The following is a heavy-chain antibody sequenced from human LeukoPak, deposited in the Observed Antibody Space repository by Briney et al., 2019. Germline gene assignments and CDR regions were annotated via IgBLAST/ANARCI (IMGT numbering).Heavy chain of an antibody. CDR2: ISGSGGST. Sequence: GGSLRLSCAASGFTFSSYAMSWVRQAPGKGLEWVSAISGSGGSTYYADSVKGRYTISRDNSKNTLYLQMNSLRAEDTAVYYCATRIYQLPIDYWGQGTLVTVSS. CDR1: GFTFSSYA. J-gene: IGHJ4*02. D-gene: IGHD2-2*01. V-gene: IGHV3-23*01. CDR3: ATRIYQLPIDY.